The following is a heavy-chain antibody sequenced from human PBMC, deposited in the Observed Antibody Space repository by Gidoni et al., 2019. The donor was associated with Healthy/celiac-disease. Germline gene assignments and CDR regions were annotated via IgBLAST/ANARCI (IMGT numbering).Heavy chain of an antibody. D-gene: IGHD5-18*01. CDR3: AKGHSTWIQLWEALYYFDY. V-gene: IGHV3-23*01. CDR2: MSGSGGST. J-gene: IGHJ4*02. Sequence: EVQLLESGGGLVQPGGSLRLSCAASGFTFSSYAMSWVRQAPGKGLEWVSAMSGSGGSTYYADSVTGRFTISRDNSKNTLYLQMNSLRAEDTAVYYCAKGHSTWIQLWEALYYFDYWGQGTLVTVSS. CDR1: GFTFSSYA.